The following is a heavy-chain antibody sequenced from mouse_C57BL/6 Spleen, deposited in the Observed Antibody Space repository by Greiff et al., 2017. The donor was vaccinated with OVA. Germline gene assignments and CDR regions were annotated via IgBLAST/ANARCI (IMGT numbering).Heavy chain of an antibody. V-gene: IGHV1-55*01. CDR1: GYTFTSYW. D-gene: IGHD2-1*01. CDR3: ARRNLRVRYAMDY. CDR2: IYPGSGST. Sequence: VQLQQSGAELVKPGASVKMSCKASGYTFTSYWITWVKQRPGQGLEWIGDIYPGSGSTNYNEKFKSKATLTVDTSSSTAYMQLSSLTSEDSAVYYCARRNLRVRYAMDYWGQGTSVTVSS. J-gene: IGHJ4*01.